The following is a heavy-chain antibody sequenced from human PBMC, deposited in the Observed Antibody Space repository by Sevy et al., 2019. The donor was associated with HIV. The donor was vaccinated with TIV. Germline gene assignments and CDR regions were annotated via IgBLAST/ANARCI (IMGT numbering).Heavy chain of an antibody. J-gene: IGHJ6*02. V-gene: IGHV1-18*01. D-gene: IGHD3-22*01. CDR1: GYTFTRYG. Sequence: ASVKVSCKASGYTFTRYGITWVRQAPGQGLEWTGWTSAYNGNTNDAQKVQGRVTMTTDISTSTAYMELRSLRSDDTAMYYCARDRNNYDSSGYPKGMDVWGQGTTVTVSS. CDR3: ARDRNNYDSSGYPKGMDV. CDR2: TSAYNGNT.